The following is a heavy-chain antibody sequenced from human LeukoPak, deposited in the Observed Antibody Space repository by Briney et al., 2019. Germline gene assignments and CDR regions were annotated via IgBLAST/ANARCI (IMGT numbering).Heavy chain of an antibody. CDR1: GFTFSSYA. CDR2: ISGSGGST. Sequence: GGSLRLSCAASGFTFSSYAMSWVRQAPGKGLEWVSAISGSGGSTYYADSVKGRFTISRDNSKNTLYLQMNSLRAEDTAVYYCAKEALFIAVAPNDAFDIWGQGTMVTASS. J-gene: IGHJ3*02. V-gene: IGHV3-23*01. CDR3: AKEALFIAVAPNDAFDI. D-gene: IGHD6-19*01.